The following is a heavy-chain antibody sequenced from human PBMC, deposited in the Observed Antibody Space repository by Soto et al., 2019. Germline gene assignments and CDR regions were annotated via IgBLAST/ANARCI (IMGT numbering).Heavy chain of an antibody. CDR2: TSYDGSNN. J-gene: IGHJ4*02. D-gene: IGHD3-16*01. Sequence: QVQLVESGGGVVQPGTSLRLSCVGSGFTFRSYVIHWVRQAPGKGLEWVALTSYDGSNNFYGDSVKGRFTISRHNSRNTVELQMDSLRFEETALYYCARWGTTGGLDVWGQGTLVSVS. V-gene: IGHV3-33*05. CDR3: ARWGTTGGLDV. CDR1: GFTFRSYV.